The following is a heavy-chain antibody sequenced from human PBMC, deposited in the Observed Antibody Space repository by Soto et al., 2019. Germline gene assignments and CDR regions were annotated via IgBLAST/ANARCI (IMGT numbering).Heavy chain of an antibody. CDR1: GYSFTSYW. J-gene: IGHJ6*02. CDR2: IYPGDSDT. V-gene: IGHV5-51*01. Sequence: GESLKISCKGSGYSFTSYWIGWVRQMPGKGLEWMGIIYPGDSDTRYSPSFHGQVTISADKSISTAYLQWSSLKASDTAMYYCARQGYCSGGSCYAQKYYYYGMDVWGQGTTVTVSS. CDR3: ARQGYCSGGSCYAQKYYYYGMDV. D-gene: IGHD2-15*01.